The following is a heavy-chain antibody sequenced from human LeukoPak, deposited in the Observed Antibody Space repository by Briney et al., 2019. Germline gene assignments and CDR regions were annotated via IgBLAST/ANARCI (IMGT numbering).Heavy chain of an antibody. J-gene: IGHJ4*02. CDR3: ASSPYYGDSEGY. CDR2: IYYSGST. V-gene: IGHV4-30-4*08. D-gene: IGHD4-17*01. CDR1: GGSISSSSYY. Sequence: PSETLSLTCTVSGGSISSSSYYWGWIRQPPGKGLEWIGYIYYSGSTYYNPSLKSRVTISVDTSKNQFSLKLSSVTAADTAVYYCASSPYYGDSEGYWGQGTLVTVSS.